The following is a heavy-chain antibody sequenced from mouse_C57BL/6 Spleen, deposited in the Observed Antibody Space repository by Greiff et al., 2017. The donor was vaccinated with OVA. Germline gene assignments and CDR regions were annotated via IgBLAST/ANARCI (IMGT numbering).Heavy chain of an antibody. CDR3: AREGGSNWFAY. CDR2: ISYDGSN. J-gene: IGHJ3*01. D-gene: IGHD2-5*01. Sequence: DVKLQESGPGLVKPSQSLSLTCSVTGYSITSGYYWNWIRQFPGNKLEWMGYISYDGSNNYNPSLKNRISITRDTSKNQFFLKLNSVTTEDTATYYCAREGGSNWFAYWGQGTLVTVSA. V-gene: IGHV3-6*01. CDR1: GYSITSGYY.